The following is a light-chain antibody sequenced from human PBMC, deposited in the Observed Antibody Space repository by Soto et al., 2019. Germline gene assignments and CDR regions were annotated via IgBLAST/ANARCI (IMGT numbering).Light chain of an antibody. V-gene: IGLV2-14*03. J-gene: IGLJ3*02. Sequence: QSALTQPASVSGSPGQSFTIPCTGSSSDVGAYHSVSWYQQHPGKAPKLIIFDVSNRPSGVSNRCSRSKSGNTASLTISGLQAADEADYYCSSFTDTGTVMFGGGTKLTVL. CDR2: DVS. CDR1: SSDVGAYHS. CDR3: SSFTDTGTVM.